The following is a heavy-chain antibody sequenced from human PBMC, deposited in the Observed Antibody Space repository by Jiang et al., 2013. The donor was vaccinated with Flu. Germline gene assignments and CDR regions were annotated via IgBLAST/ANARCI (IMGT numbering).Heavy chain of an antibody. J-gene: IGHJ6*02. Sequence: SVSSNSAAWIWIRQSPWRGLEWLGRTYYRSKWYNDYAVSVKSRITINPDTSKNQFSLQLNSVTPEDTAVYYCARDLNIAAAGYYYGMDVWGQGTTVTVSS. CDR3: ARDLNIAAAGYYYGMDV. V-gene: IGHV6-1*01. CDR1: SVSSNSAA. D-gene: IGHD6-13*01. CDR2: TYYRSKWYN.